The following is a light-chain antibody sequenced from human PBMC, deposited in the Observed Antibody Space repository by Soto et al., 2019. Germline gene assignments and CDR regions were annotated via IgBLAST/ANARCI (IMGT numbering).Light chain of an antibody. Sequence: QSLLTQPPSVSATPGQRVTISCSGTYSNIGSNTVAWYQRLPGAAPKLLIYSNNERPSGVPDRFSGSKSGSSASLAISGLQSEDAADYYCAAWDDSLNSPRMLFGGGTKVTVL. CDR3: AAWDDSLNSPRML. V-gene: IGLV1-44*01. CDR1: YSNIGSNT. J-gene: IGLJ2*01. CDR2: SNN.